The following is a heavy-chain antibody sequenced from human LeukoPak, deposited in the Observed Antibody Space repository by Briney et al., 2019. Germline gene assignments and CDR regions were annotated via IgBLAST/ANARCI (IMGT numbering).Heavy chain of an antibody. Sequence: SETLSLTCTVSDDSISSYYWSWIRQPPGKGLEWIGYIFYSGSSNYNPSLKSRVTISVDTSKNQFSLKLSSVTAADTAVYYCARDWNDYGDSDAFDIWGQGTMVTVSS. CDR3: ARDWNDYGDSDAFDI. J-gene: IGHJ3*02. CDR2: IFYSGSS. V-gene: IGHV4-59*01. D-gene: IGHD4-17*01. CDR1: DDSISSYY.